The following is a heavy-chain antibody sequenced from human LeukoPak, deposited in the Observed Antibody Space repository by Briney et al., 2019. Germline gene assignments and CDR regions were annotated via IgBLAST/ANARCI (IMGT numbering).Heavy chain of an antibody. CDR3: AREDFNDYYFDY. CDR2: ISSSGSTI. Sequence: PGGSLRLSCAASGFTFSSYEMNWVRQAPGKGLEWVSYISSSGSTIYYADSVKGRFTVSRDNAKNTLYLQMNSLRAEDTAVYCCAREDFNDYYFDYWGQGTLVTVSS. V-gene: IGHV3-48*03. D-gene: IGHD2-21*02. CDR1: GFTFSSYE. J-gene: IGHJ4*02.